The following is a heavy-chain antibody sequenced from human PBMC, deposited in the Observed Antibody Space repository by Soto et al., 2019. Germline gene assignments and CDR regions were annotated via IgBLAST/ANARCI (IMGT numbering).Heavy chain of an antibody. V-gene: IGHV1-46*03. J-gene: IGHJ4*02. CDR3: CSLEYGKGY. CDR2: INPRGGGT. D-gene: IGHD6-6*01. CDR1: GYTFTNHH. Sequence: HVQLAQSGAEVKKPGASVKVSCKASGYTFTNHHMHWVRQVPGEGLEWMGMINPRGGGTNYPQEFQGRVTMTRDTPTTTAPMELSRLTYDNTALYYCCSLEYGKGYWGQGTRVSVSS.